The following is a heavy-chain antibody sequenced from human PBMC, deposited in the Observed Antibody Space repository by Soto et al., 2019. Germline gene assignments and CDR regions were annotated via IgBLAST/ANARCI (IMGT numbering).Heavy chain of an antibody. D-gene: IGHD3-22*01. CDR3: ARALRSTGYHYFDY. CDR1: GFSPNSYW. Sequence: PGGPQRLSCAASGFSPNSYWMHRVRQAPGKGLVWVARINSDGSSTTYADSVKGRFTISRDNAKNTLFLQMNSLGAEDTAVYYCARALRSTGYHYFDYWGQGTLVTVSS. CDR2: INSDGSST. V-gene: IGHV3-74*01. J-gene: IGHJ4*02.